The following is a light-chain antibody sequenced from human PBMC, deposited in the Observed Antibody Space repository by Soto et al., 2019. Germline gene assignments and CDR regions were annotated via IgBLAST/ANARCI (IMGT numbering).Light chain of an antibody. CDR3: QKYSSTPFT. J-gene: IGKJ3*01. V-gene: IGKV1-27*01. CDR2: SAS. Sequence: LQMTQSPSSLSASIGDRVTIACRASQGINNYIAWYQQKPGKPPKLLIYSASTLESGVPSRFSGSGSGTDFSLTISGLQPEDVATYYCQKYSSTPFTFGPGTKVDIK. CDR1: QGINNY.